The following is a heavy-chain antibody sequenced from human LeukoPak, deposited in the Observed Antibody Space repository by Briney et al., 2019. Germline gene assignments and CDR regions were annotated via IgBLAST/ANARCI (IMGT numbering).Heavy chain of an antibody. CDR2: INHSGST. CDR3: AVNYYYYYGMDV. V-gene: IGHV4-34*01. Sequence: SETLSLTCAVYGGSFSGYCWSWIRQPPGKGLEWIGEINHSGSTNYNPSLKSRVTISVDTSKNQFSLKLSSVTAADTAVYYCAVNYYYYYGMDVWGQGTTVTVSS. J-gene: IGHJ6*02. D-gene: IGHD4-11*01. CDR1: GGSFSGYC.